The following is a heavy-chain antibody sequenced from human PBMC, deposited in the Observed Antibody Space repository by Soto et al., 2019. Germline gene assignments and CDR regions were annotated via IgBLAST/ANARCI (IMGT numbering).Heavy chain of an antibody. CDR2: INHSGST. CDR1: GGSFSGYY. D-gene: IGHD2-2*01. J-gene: IGHJ4*02. CDR3: ARGLVCSSTSCQGRLDQIDY. V-gene: IGHV4-34*01. Sequence: PSETLSLTCTVSGGSFSGYYWSWIRQPPGKGLEWIGEINHSGSTNYNPSLKSRVTISVDTSKNQFSLKLSSVTAADTAVYYCARGLVCSSTSCQGRLDQIDYWGQGTLVTVSS.